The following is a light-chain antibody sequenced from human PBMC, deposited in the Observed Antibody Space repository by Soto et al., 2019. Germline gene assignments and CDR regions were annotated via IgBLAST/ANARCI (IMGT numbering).Light chain of an antibody. J-gene: IGLJ1*01. CDR2: RDS. CDR3: QVWDSSTGV. CDR1: NIGSKN. Sequence: SYELTQPLSVSVALGQTARITCGGNNIGSKNVHWYQQKPGQAPVLVIYRDSSRSSGIPERFSGSNSGNTATLTISRAQAGDEADYYSQVWDSSTGVFGTGTKLTVL. V-gene: IGLV3-9*01.